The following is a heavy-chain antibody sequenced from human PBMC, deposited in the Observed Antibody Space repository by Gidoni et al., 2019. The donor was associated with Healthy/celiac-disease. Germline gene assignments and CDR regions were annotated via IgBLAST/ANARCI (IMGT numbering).Heavy chain of an antibody. Sequence: QVQLQESGPGLVKPSETLSITCTVSGGSISSYYWSWIRQPPGKGLEWIGYIYYSGSTNYNPSLKSRVTISVDTSKNQFSLKLSSVTTADTAVYYCARDNPNYDFWSGYSNWFDPWGQGTLVTVSS. V-gene: IGHV4-59*01. CDR1: GGSISSYY. J-gene: IGHJ5*02. CDR3: ARDNPNYDFWSGYSNWFDP. CDR2: IYYSGST. D-gene: IGHD3-3*01.